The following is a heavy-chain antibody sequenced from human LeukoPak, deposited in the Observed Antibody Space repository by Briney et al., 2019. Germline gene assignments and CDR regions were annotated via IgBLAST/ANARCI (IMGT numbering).Heavy chain of an antibody. CDR3: ARGPYSYDSSGAFDI. D-gene: IGHD3-22*01. CDR1: GGSISSYY. J-gene: IGHJ3*02. CDR2: IYYSGST. V-gene: IGHV4-59*08. Sequence: PXXTLSXTCTVSGGSISSYYGNWIRQPPGKGLEWIGYIYYSGSTNYNPSLKSRVTISVDTSKNQFSLKLSSVTAADTAVYFCARGPYSYDSSGAFDIWGQGTMVTVSS.